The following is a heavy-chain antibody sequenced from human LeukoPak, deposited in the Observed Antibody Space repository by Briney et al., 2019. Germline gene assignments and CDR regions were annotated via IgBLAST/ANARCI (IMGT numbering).Heavy chain of an antibody. CDR1: GGSISNYY. CDR3: ARATTAMTNFDY. CDR2: IYYSRSP. D-gene: IGHD5-18*01. Sequence: PSETLSLTCTVSGGSISNYYLTWIRQPPGKGLEWIGYIYYSRSPNYNPSLKSRVTISVDTSKNQFSLKLSSVTAADTAMYYCARATTAMTNFDYWGQGTLVTVSS. V-gene: IGHV4-59*01. J-gene: IGHJ4*02.